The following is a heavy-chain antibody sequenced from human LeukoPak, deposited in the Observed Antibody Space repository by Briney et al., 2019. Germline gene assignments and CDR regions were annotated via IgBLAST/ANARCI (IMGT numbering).Heavy chain of an antibody. CDR3: ARPKTTVVTPAYFDY. Sequence: PGGSLRLSCAASGFTFSSYSMNWVRQAPGKGLEWVSYISSSSSTIYYADSVKGRFTISRDNAKNSLYLQMNSLRDEDTAVYYCARPKTTVVTPAYFDYWGQGTLVTVSS. D-gene: IGHD4-23*01. V-gene: IGHV3-48*02. CDR2: ISSSSSTI. J-gene: IGHJ4*02. CDR1: GFTFSSYS.